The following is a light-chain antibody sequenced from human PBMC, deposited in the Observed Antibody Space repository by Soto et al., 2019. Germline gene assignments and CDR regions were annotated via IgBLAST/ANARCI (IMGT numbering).Light chain of an antibody. V-gene: IGKV3-11*01. CDR2: DAS. CDR1: QSVGSY. Sequence: EIVLTQSPATLSLSPGERATLSCRASQSVGSYLAWYPQKPGQAPRLLIYDASNRATGIPARFSGGGSGTDFTLTISSLEPEDLAVYYCQQRSNWPPVFTFGPGTKVDIK. CDR3: QQRSNWPPVFT. J-gene: IGKJ3*01.